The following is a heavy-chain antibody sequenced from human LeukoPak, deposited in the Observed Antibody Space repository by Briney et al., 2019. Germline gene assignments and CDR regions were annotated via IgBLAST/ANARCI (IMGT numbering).Heavy chain of an antibody. CDR2: ISWNSGSI. J-gene: IGHJ6*03. CDR3: AKTAAGYYYYYMDV. CDR1: GFTFDDYA. Sequence: GGSLRLSCAASGFTFDDYAMHRVRQAPGKGLEWVSGISWNSGSIGYADSVKGRFTISRDNAKNSLYLQMNSLRAEDTALYYCAKTAAGYYYYYMDVWGKGTTVTVSS. V-gene: IGHV3-9*01. D-gene: IGHD6-13*01.